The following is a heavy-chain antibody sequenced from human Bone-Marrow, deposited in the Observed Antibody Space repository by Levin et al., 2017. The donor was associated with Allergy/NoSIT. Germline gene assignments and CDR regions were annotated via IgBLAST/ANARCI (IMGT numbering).Heavy chain of an antibody. CDR2: INHSGST. CDR3: ARLKGYCSGGSCYSCRFAGCNWFDP. D-gene: IGHD2-15*01. V-gene: IGHV4-34*01. CDR1: GGSFSGYY. J-gene: IGHJ5*02. Sequence: SETLSLTCAVYGGSFSGYYWSWIRQPPGKGLEWIGEINHSGSTNYNPSLKSRVTISVDTSKNQFSLKLSSVTAADTAVYYCARLKGYCSGGSCYSCRFAGCNWFDPWGQGTLVTVSS.